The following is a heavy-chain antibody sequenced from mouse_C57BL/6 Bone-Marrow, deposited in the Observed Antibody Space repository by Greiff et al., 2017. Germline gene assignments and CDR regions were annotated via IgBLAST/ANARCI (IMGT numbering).Heavy chain of an antibody. CDR2: IYPANGKT. CDR3: ALYRYANNYVMDY. J-gene: IGHJ4*01. CDR1: GFNITDTY. V-gene: IGHV14-3*02. D-gene: IGHD2-14*01. Sequence: EVQLQQSGAELVKPGASVKLSCTASGFNITDTYMHWVRQRPDQGLEWIGRIYPANGKTKYDPRFQGKATVTSDTSTNTANLQLSSLTPEDTAVYYCALYRYANNYVMDYWGQGTSVTVSS.